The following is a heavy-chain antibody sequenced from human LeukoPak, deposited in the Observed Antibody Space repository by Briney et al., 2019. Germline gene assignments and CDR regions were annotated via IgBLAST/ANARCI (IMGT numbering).Heavy chain of an antibody. D-gene: IGHD5-18*01. Sequence: GGSLRLSCAASGFTVSSNYMSWVRQAPGKGLEWVSVIYSAGSIYYADSVKGRFTISRDSSKNTLHLQMNSLRAEDTAVYYCARHSGYSYGPNEYYLDFWGQGTLVTVSS. CDR2: IYSAGSI. J-gene: IGHJ4*02. V-gene: IGHV3-66*04. CDR1: GFTVSSNY. CDR3: ARHSGYSYGPNEYYLDF.